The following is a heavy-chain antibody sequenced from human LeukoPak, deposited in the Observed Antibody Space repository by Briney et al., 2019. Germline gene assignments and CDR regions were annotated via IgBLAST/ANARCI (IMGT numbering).Heavy chain of an antibody. J-gene: IGHJ5*02. D-gene: IGHD2-8*02. CDR3: ARAGKSTGWFTYKANWFDP. CDR2: IYVADSAA. V-gene: IGHV5-51*01. Sequence: GESLKISCKGSGYSFSSYWIGWVRRVPGKGLEWMGIIYVADSAARYSPAFQGQVTISVDTSINTAYLQWSSLKASDTAVYYCARAGKSTGWFTYKANWFDPWGQGTLVTVSS. CDR1: GYSFSSYW.